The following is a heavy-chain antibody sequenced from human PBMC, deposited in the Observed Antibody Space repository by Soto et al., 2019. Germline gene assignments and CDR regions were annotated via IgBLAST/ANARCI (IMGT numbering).Heavy chain of an antibody. Sequence: QVQLQESGPGLVKPSQTLSLTCTVSGGSISSGGYYWSWIRQHPGKGLEWIGYIYYSGSTYYNPSLKIRVTISVDTSKNTFSLKLSSVTAADTAVYYCAREGGIVGATAADYWGQGTLVTVSS. V-gene: IGHV4-31*03. CDR1: GGSISSGGYY. J-gene: IGHJ4*02. CDR3: AREGGIVGATAADY. D-gene: IGHD1-26*01. CDR2: IYYSGST.